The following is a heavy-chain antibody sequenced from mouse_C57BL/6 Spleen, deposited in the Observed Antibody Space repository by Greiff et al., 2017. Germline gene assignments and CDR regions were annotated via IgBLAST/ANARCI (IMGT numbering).Heavy chain of an antibody. CDR1: GFTFSSYA. D-gene: IGHD1-1*01. CDR2: ISDGGSYT. Sequence: EVKLMESGGGLVKPGGSLKLSCAASGFTFSSYAMSWVRQTPEKRLAWVATISDGGSYTYYPDNVKGRFTISRDNAKNNLYLQMSHLKSEDTAMYYCARGDYGSRDAMDYWGQGTSVTVSS. CDR3: ARGDYGSRDAMDY. J-gene: IGHJ4*01. V-gene: IGHV5-4*03.